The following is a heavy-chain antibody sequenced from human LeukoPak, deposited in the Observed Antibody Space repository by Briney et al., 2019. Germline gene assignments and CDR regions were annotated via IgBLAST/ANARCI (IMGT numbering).Heavy chain of an antibody. J-gene: IGHJ4*02. V-gene: IGHV4-31*03. Sequence: SETLSLTCTVSGGSISSGGYYWSWIRQHPGKGLEWIGYIYYSGRTYYNPSLKSRVTISVDTSKNQFSLKLSSVTAADTAIYYCARGDSGVLRFDYWGQGTLVTVSS. CDR2: IYYSGRT. CDR3: ARGDSGVLRFDY. CDR1: GGSISSGGYY. D-gene: IGHD1-26*01.